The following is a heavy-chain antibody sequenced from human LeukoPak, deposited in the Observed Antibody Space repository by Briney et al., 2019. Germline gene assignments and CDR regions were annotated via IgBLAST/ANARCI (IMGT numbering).Heavy chain of an antibody. D-gene: IGHD1-26*01. CDR1: GFTFSDYY. J-gene: IGHJ6*02. CDR3: ARGGALGMDV. Sequence: GGSLRLSCAASGFTFSDYYMTWIRQAPGKGLEWVSYISGVADSIYYGDSVKGRFTISRDNAKKLVYLQMNSLRADDTAVYYCARGGALGMDVWGQGTTVTVSS. V-gene: IGHV3-11*01. CDR2: ISGVADSI.